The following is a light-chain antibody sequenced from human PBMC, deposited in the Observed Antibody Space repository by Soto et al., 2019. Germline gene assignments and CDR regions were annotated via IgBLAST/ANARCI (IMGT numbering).Light chain of an antibody. J-gene: IGLJ1*01. Sequence: QSALTQPASVSGSPGQSITISCTGTSSDVGAYYSVSWYQHHPGKAPKLIIYGVTNRPSGVSNRFSGSKSGTTASLTISGLQAEDEADYHCSSYTSGSSHYVFGTGTEVTVL. CDR1: SSDVGAYYS. CDR2: GVT. CDR3: SSYTSGSSHYV. V-gene: IGLV2-14*01.